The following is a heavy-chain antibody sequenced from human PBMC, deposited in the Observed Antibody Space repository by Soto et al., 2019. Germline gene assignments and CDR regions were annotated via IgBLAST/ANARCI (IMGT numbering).Heavy chain of an antibody. J-gene: IGHJ6*03. CDR1: GGSISSSSYY. CDR2: IYYCGSI. CDR3: ARRHSGYDSNYYYYYMDV. V-gene: IGHV4-39*01. Sequence: PSESLSLTCTVSGGSISSSSYYWGWIRQHTGKGLEWIGSIYYCGSIYYNPSLKSRVTISVDTSKNQFSLKLSSVTAADTAVYYCARRHSGYDSNYYYYYMDVWGKGTTVTVSS. D-gene: IGHD5-12*01.